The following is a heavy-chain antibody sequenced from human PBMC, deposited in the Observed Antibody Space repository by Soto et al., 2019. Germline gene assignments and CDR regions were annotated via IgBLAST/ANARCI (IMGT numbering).Heavy chain of an antibody. CDR1: GGTFSSYA. Sequence: QVQLVQSGAEVKKPGSSVKVSCKASGGTFSSYAISWVRQAPGQGLEWMGGIIPIFGTANYAQKFQGRVTITADESTSAVYMELSSLRSEDTAVYYCARELDIAAAGPYAVDIWGQGTMVTVSS. V-gene: IGHV1-69*01. D-gene: IGHD6-13*01. CDR2: IIPIFGTA. CDR3: ARELDIAAAGPYAVDI. J-gene: IGHJ3*02.